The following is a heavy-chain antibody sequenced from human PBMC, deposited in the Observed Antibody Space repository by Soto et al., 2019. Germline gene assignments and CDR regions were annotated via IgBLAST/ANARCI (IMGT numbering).Heavy chain of an antibody. V-gene: IGHV4-39*01. CDR3: ARHLTIFGVVMSSYFDY. J-gene: IGHJ4*02. D-gene: IGHD3-3*01. Sequence: SETLSLTCTVSGGSISSSSYYWGWIRQPPGKGLEWIGSIYYSGSTYYNPSLKSRVTISVDTSKNQFSLKLSSVTAADTAVYYCARHLTIFGVVMSSYFDYWGQGTLVTVSS. CDR2: IYYSGST. CDR1: GGSISSSSYY.